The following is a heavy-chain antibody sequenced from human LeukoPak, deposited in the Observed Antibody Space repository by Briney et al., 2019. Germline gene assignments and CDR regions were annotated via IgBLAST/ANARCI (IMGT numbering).Heavy chain of an antibody. Sequence: ETLSLTCTVSGGSISSHYWSWIRQPPGKGLEWIGYIYYSGSTNYNPSLKSRVTISVDTSKNQFSLKLSSVTAADTAVYYCARGHEYSGYDFDYWGQGTLVTVSS. CDR3: ARGHEYSGYDFDY. CDR2: IYYSGST. D-gene: IGHD5-12*01. V-gene: IGHV4-59*11. J-gene: IGHJ4*02. CDR1: GGSISSHY.